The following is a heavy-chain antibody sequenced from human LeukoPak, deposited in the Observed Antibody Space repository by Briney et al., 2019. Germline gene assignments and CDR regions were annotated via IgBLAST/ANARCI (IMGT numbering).Heavy chain of an antibody. D-gene: IGHD1-1*01. CDR1: GGTFSSYA. Sequence: ASVKVSCKASGGTFSSYAISWVRQAPGQGLEWMGRIIPILGIANYAQKFQGRVTITADESTSTAYMELSSLRSEDTAVYCCASPYDAVPDAFDIWGQGTLVTVSS. J-gene: IGHJ3*02. CDR2: IIPILGIA. CDR3: ASPYDAVPDAFDI. V-gene: IGHV1-69*04.